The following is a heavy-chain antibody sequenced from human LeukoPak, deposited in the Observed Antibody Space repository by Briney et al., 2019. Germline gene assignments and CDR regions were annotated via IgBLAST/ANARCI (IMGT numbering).Heavy chain of an antibody. V-gene: IGHV4-34*01. Sequence: SETLSLTCAVYDGSFSGYYWSWIRQPPGKGLEWIGEINHSGSTNYNPSLKSRVTISVDTSKNQFSLKLSSVTAADTAVYYCAREVVAADYGGQNDYWGQGTLVTVSS. CDR3: AREVVAADYGGQNDY. CDR1: DGSFSGYY. J-gene: IGHJ4*02. CDR2: INHSGST. D-gene: IGHD2-15*01.